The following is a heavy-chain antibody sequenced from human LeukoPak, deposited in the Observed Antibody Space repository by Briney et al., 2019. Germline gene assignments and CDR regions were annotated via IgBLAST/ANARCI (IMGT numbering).Heavy chain of an antibody. CDR1: GFTFSSYG. CDR3: AKDRAHYSSRPYYFDY. J-gene: IGHJ4*02. D-gene: IGHD6-13*01. CDR2: IRFDGSNK. Sequence: PGGSLRLSCAASGFTFSSYGMHWVRQAPGKGLEWVAFIRFDGSNKYYADSVKGRFTISRDNSKNALYLQMNSLRTEDTAVYYCAKDRAHYSSRPYYFDYWGQGTLVTVSS. V-gene: IGHV3-30*02.